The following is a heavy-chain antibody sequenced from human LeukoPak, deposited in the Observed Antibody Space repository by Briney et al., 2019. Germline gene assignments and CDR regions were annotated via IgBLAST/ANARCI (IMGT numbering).Heavy chain of an antibody. CDR3: ARSPDILTGENFDY. CDR2: INLKSVGT. Sequence: ASVKVSCKASGYTFTGYYMHWVRQAPGQGLEWMGWINLKSVGTNSAEKFQVRVTMTRDTTTSTAYMELSRLRFDDTAVYYCARSPDILTGENFDYWGQGTLVTVSS. D-gene: IGHD3-9*01. V-gene: IGHV1-2*02. J-gene: IGHJ4*02. CDR1: GYTFTGYY.